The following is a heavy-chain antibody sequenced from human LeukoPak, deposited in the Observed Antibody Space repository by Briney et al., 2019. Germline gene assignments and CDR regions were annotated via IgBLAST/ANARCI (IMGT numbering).Heavy chain of an antibody. V-gene: IGHV4-59*01. CDR3: ARGVDFWSGYYSPRFDY. J-gene: IGHJ4*02. CDR1: GGSISSYY. CDR2: IYYSGST. Sequence: SETLSLTCTVSGGSISSYYWSWIRQPPGEGLEWIGYIYYSGSTNYNPSLKSRVTISVDTSKNQFSLKLSSVTAADTAVYYCARGVDFWSGYYSPRFDYWGQGTLVTVSS. D-gene: IGHD3-3*01.